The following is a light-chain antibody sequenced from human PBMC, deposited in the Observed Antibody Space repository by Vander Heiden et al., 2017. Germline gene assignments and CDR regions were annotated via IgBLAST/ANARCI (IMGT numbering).Light chain of an antibody. CDR1: NSNIGSKY. Sequence: HSVRTQRPSASGTHGQRVTISCFGSNSNIGSKYVNWYRQLQGTDPDPRSVRKDQWPSGVPDRFLGYTAGTSACLPISGLQSEDEAYYDCATWDDSLNVYVFATATKL. J-gene: IGLJ1*01. V-gene: IGLV1-44*01. CDR2: RKD. CDR3: ATWDDSLNVYV.